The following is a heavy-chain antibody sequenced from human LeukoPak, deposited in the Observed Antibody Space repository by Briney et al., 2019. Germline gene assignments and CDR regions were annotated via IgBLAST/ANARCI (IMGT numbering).Heavy chain of an antibody. J-gene: IGHJ6*02. Sequence: TSETLSLTCAVYGGSFSGYYWSWIRQPPGKGLEWIGEINHSGSTNYNPSLKSRVTISVDTSKNQFSLKLSSVTAADAAVYYCASLVDTAGSYYYYGMDVWGQGTTVTVSS. CDR2: INHSGST. CDR3: ASLVDTAGSYYYYGMDV. D-gene: IGHD5-18*01. V-gene: IGHV4-34*01. CDR1: GGSFSGYY.